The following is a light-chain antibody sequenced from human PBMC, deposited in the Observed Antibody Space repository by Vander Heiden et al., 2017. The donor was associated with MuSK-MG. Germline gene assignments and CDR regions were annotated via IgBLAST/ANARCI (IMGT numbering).Light chain of an antibody. Sequence: IQMTQSPSTLSASVGDRVTITCRASQSISSWLAWYQQKPGKAPKLLIYKASSLESGVPSRVSGSGSGTEFTLTIRSLQPDDFATYYCQKYNSDWTFGQGTKVEIK. J-gene: IGKJ1*01. CDR2: KAS. V-gene: IGKV1-5*03. CDR1: QSISSW. CDR3: QKYNSDWT.